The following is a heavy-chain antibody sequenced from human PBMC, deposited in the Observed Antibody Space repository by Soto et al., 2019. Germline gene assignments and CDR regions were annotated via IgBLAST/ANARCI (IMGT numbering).Heavy chain of an antibody. J-gene: IGHJ4*02. D-gene: IGHD6-13*01. CDR3: ARHGGGSSSWYFRYYFDY. CDR1: GVSFSGYC. Sequence: SETLSLTCAVYGVSFSGYCWSWIRQPPGKGLEWIGEINHSGSTNYNPSLKSRVTISVDTSKNQFSLKLSSVTAADTAVYYCARHGGGSSSWYFRYYFDYWGQGTLVTVSS. CDR2: INHSGST. V-gene: IGHV4-34*01.